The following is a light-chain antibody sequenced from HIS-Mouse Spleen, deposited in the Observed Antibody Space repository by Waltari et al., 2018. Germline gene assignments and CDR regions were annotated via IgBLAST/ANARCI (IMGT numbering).Light chain of an antibody. Sequence: AIRMTQSPSSFPASTVDRATSTCRASQGISSYLAWYQQKPGKAPKLLIYAASTLQSGVPSRFSGSGSGTDFTLTISCLQSEDFATYYCQQYYSYPLTFGGGTKVEIK. CDR2: AAS. CDR3: QQYYSYPLT. V-gene: IGKV1-8*01. CDR1: QGISSY. J-gene: IGKJ4*01.